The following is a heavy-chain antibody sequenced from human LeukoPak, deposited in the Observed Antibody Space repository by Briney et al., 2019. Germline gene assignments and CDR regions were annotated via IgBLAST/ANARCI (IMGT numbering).Heavy chain of an antibody. Sequence: PGRSLRRSCAAYGFTVSSYGMHWVRQAPGKGLEWVASISSSGSYIYYADSVKGRFTFSRDTATNSLYLQMNSLRAEDTALYYCARDLGSTDTAMVFWGQGTLVTVSS. D-gene: IGHD5-18*01. J-gene: IGHJ4*02. CDR1: GFTVSSYG. V-gene: IGHV3-21*01. CDR2: ISSSGSYI. CDR3: ARDLGSTDTAMVF.